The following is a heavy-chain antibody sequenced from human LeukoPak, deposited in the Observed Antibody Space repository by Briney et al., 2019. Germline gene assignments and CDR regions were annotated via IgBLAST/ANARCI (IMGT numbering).Heavy chain of an antibody. Sequence: GGSLRLSCAASGFTFSSYSMNWVRQAPGKGLEWVSSISSSSSYIYYADSVKGRFTISRDNAKNSLYLQMNSLRAEDTAVYYCARDYDSSGYYDPHWGQGTLVTVSS. J-gene: IGHJ4*02. D-gene: IGHD3-22*01. CDR1: GFTFSSYS. V-gene: IGHV3-21*01. CDR3: ARDYDSSGYYDPH. CDR2: ISSSSSYI.